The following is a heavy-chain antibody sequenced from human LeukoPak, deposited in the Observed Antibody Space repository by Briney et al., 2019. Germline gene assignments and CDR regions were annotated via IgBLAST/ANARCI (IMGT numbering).Heavy chain of an antibody. D-gene: IGHD3-22*01. CDR1: GYTFSTYP. J-gene: IGHJ4*02. CDR2: INTNTGSP. Sequence: ASVKVSCKASGYTFSTYPMNWVRQAPGQGLEWMGWINTNTGSPTYAQGLTGRLVFSLDTSVSTAFLQINSLKAEDTALYYCVRDIDTTGYFNYWGQGTLVTVSS. CDR3: VRDIDTTGYFNY. V-gene: IGHV7-4-1*02.